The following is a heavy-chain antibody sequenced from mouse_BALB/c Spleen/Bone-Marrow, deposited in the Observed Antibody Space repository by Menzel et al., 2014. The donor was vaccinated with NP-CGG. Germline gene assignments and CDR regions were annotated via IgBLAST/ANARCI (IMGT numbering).Heavy chain of an antibody. D-gene: IGHD2-14*01. J-gene: IGHJ4*01. CDR2: IRNKANGYTT. CDR1: GFTFTDYY. CDR3: ARDAYRYAMDY. V-gene: IGHV7-3*02. Sequence: DVMLVESGGGLVQPGGSLRLSCATSGFTFTDYYMSWVRPPPGKALEWLGLIRNKANGYTTEYSASVKGRFTISRDNSLSILYLQMNTLGAEDSATYYCARDAYRYAMDYWGQGTSVTVSS.